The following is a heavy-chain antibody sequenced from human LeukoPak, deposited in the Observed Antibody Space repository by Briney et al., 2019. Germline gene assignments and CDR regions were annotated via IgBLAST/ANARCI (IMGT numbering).Heavy chain of an antibody. J-gene: IGHJ4*02. V-gene: IGHV3-30*18. CDR2: ISYDGGNR. Sequence: GRSLRLSCAASGFTFSRYGMHWVREAPGKGLEWVAVISYDGGNRYYAYSVKGRFTISRDNAKNTLYLQMNSLRAEDTAVYYCAKAAGGSGWYPPFDYWGQGTLVTVSS. CDR1: GFTFSRYG. D-gene: IGHD6-19*01. CDR3: AKAAGGSGWYPPFDY.